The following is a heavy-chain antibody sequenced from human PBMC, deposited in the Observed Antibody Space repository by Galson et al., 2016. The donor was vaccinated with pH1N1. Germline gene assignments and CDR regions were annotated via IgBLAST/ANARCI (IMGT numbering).Heavy chain of an antibody. J-gene: IGHJ4*02. D-gene: IGHD2-21*01. CDR3: AKDHSAFCAGGTCYSKGFDS. CDR1: GFAVRTYG. V-gene: IGHV3-30*18. Sequence: SLRLSCAASGFAVRTYGMHWVRQAPGKGLEWVAGMSFDGSDKYYVDSVKGRFTISRDKSTNTPILQMNTLRPEDTAVYHCAKDHSAFCAGGTCYSKGFDSWGQGTLVIVSS. CDR2: MSFDGSDK.